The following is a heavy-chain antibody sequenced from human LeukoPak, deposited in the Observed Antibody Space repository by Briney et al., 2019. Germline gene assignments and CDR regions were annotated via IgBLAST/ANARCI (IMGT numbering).Heavy chain of an antibody. Sequence: GGSLRLSCAASGFPFNSYGMHWVRQAPGKGLEWVAVIWYDVSNKYYADSVKGRFTISRDNSKNTLYLEMNSLRAEDTAVYYCANIGYYNSRKVLDYWGQGTLVPVSS. V-gene: IGHV3-33*06. J-gene: IGHJ4*02. CDR2: IWYDVSNK. CDR3: ANIGYYNSRKVLDY. D-gene: IGHD5-24*01. CDR1: GFPFNSYG.